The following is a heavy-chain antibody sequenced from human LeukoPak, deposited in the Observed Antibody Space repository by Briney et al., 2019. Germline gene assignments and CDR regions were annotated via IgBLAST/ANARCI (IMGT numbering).Heavy chain of an antibody. J-gene: IGHJ5*02. CDR1: GGSISSYY. CDR3: ARQEDDYYGSGGYGWFDP. D-gene: IGHD3-10*01. CDR2: IYYSGST. V-gene: IGHV4-59*08. Sequence: KPSETLSLTCTVSGGSISSYYWSWIRQPPGKGLEWIGYIYYSGSTNYNPSLKSRVTISVDTSKNQFSLKLSSVTAADTAVYYCARQEDDYYGSGGYGWFDPWGQGTLVTVSS.